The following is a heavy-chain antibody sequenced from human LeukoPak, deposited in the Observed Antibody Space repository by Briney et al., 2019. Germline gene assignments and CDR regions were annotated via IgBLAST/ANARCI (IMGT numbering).Heavy chain of an antibody. CDR3: ARSGSGYYYYMDV. CDR1: GFTFSSYS. Sequence: GGSLRLSCAASGFTFSSYSMNWVRQAPGKGLEWVSSISSSSSYIYYADSVKGRFTISRDNAKNSLYLQMNSPRAEDTAVYYCARSGSGYYYYMDVWGKGTTVTVSS. J-gene: IGHJ6*03. D-gene: IGHD3-10*01. CDR2: ISSSSSYI. V-gene: IGHV3-21*01.